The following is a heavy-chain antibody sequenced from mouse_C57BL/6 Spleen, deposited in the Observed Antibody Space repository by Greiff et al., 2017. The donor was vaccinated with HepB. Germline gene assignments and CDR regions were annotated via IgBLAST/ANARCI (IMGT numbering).Heavy chain of an antibody. J-gene: IGHJ2*01. CDR2: IYPRSGNT. D-gene: IGHD3-2*02. CDR3: ARGEDSSGPFAY. CDR1: GYTFTSYG. Sequence: VQLQQSGAELARPGASVKLSCKASGYTFTSYGISWVKQRTGQGLEWIGEIYPRSGNTYYNEKFKGKATLTSDTSSSTAYMQLSSLTSEDSAIYFCARGEDSSGPFAYWGQGTTLTVSS. V-gene: IGHV1-81*01.